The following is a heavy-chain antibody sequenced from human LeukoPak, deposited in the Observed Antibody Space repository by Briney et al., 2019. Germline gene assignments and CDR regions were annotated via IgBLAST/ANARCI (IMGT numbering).Heavy chain of an antibody. Sequence: ASVKVSCKTSGFTFTSYGLSWVRQAPGQGPEWMGWVTTHNGNTDYAQSLQGRVTMTADPNTDTAYMELRNLRSDDTAIYYCARMTAIPSQGEEYWGQGTLVTVSS. CDR2: VTTHNGNT. V-gene: IGHV1-18*01. J-gene: IGHJ4*02. CDR3: ARMTAIPSQGEEY. CDR1: GFTFTSYG. D-gene: IGHD2-21*02.